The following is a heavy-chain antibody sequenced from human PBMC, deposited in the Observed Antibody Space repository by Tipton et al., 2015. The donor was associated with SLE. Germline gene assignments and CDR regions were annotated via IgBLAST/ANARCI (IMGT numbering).Heavy chain of an antibody. D-gene: IGHD2-2*01. CDR2: IRYDGSNK. J-gene: IGHJ4*02. CDR1: GFTFSSYG. V-gene: IGHV3-30*02. Sequence: SLRLSCAASGFTFSSYGMHWVRQAPGKGLEWVAFIRYDGSNKYYADSVKGRFTISRDNSKNTLYLQMNSLRAEDTAVYYCAKGDCSSTSCYLGPGLLDYWGQGTLVTVSS. CDR3: AKGDCSSTSCYLGPGLLDY.